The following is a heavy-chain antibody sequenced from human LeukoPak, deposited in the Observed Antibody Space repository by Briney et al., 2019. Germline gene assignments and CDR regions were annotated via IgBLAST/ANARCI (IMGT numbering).Heavy chain of an antibody. J-gene: IGHJ4*02. CDR1: GGSISSYY. CDR2: IYYSGST. V-gene: IGHV4-59*01. Sequence: PSETLSLTCTISGGSISSYYWSWIRQPPGKGLEWIGYIYYSGSTNYNPSLKSRVTISVDTSKNQFSLKLSSVTAADTAVYYCARGLRGVIGYWGQGTLVTVSS. D-gene: IGHD3-10*01. CDR3: ARGLRGVIGY.